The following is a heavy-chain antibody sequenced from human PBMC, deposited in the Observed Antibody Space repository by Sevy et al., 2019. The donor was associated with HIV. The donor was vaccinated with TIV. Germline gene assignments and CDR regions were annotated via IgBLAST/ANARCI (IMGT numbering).Heavy chain of an antibody. D-gene: IGHD2-2*01. CDR2: ISSTSYTI. J-gene: IGHJ6*02. CDR1: GFTFSSYS. Sequence: GGSLRLSCGVSGFTFSSYSMNWVRQAPGKGLEWVSYISSTSYTIYYADSMKGRFTISRDNAKNSVHLQMNSLRAEDKAVYYWAGAVPSGQLLLGLDGWGQRTHVTLSS. CDR3: AGAVPSGQLLLGLDG. V-gene: IGHV3-48*01.